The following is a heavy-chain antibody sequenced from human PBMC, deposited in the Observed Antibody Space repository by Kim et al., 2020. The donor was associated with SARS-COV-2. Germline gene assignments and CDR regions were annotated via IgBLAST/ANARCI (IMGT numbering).Heavy chain of an antibody. V-gene: IGHV4-4*09. D-gene: IGHD5-18*01. J-gene: IGHJ4*02. CDR3: ATSVDTAMAYYFDY. Sequence: NPSLKSRVTISVDTSKNQFSLKLSSVTAADTAVYYCATSVDTAMAYYFDYWGQGTLVTVSS.